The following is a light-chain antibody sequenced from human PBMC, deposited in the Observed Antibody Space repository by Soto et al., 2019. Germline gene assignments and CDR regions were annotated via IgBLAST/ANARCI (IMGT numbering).Light chain of an antibody. CDR3: GAWDSSLDVYV. CDR2: EVN. Sequence: QSALTQPASVSGSPGQSITISCTGTSSDIGGYKYVSWYQHHPGKVPQLIIYEVNNRPSGVSNRFSGSKSGTSATLAITGLQTGDEGDYSCGAWDSSLDVYVFGGGTKLTVL. CDR1: SSDIGGYKY. V-gene: IGLV2-14*01. J-gene: IGLJ1*01.